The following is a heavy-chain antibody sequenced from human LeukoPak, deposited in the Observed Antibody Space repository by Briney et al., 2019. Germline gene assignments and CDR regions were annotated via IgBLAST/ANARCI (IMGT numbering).Heavy chain of an antibody. D-gene: IGHD2-15*01. CDR3: AKDFCSGSSCYIFDY. V-gene: IGHV3-30*02. CDR2: IQYDGTNK. CDR1: GFTFSSYG. Sequence: GGSLRLSCAASGFTFSSYGMNWVRQAPGRGLEGVAFIQYDGTNKFYVDSVKGRFTISRDNSKSTLHLQMNSLRAEDTAVYYCAKDFCSGSSCYIFDYWGQGTLVTVSS. J-gene: IGHJ4*02.